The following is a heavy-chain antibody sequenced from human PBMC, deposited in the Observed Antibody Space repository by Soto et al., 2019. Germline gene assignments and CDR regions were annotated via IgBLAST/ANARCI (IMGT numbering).Heavy chain of an antibody. D-gene: IGHD3-22*01. V-gene: IGHV1-18*01. CDR3: ARGNGLTGGY. CDR1: RFRIKCRA. CDR2: ISAYNGNT. J-gene: IGHJ4*02. Sequence: VPAKLSSKAPRFRIKCRALSSARQAPGQGLEWMGWISAYNGNTNYAQKLQGRVTMTTDTSTSTAYMELRSLRSDDTAVYYCARGNGLTGGYWGQGTLVTVSS.